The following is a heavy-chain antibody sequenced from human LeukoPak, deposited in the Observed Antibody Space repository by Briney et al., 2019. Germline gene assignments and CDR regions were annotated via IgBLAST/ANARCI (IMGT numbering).Heavy chain of an antibody. V-gene: IGHV4-31*03. D-gene: IGHD5-12*01. CDR2: IYGGGIT. CDR3: ARAGDSADFDY. CDR1: GGSISSGGYY. J-gene: IGHJ4*02. Sequence: SETLSLTCTVSGGSISSGGYYWSWIRQHPGKGLEWIGYIYGGGITFYNSSLKSRVTISADTSRNQFSLKLNSVTAADAAVYYCARAGDSADFDYWGQGTLVTVSS.